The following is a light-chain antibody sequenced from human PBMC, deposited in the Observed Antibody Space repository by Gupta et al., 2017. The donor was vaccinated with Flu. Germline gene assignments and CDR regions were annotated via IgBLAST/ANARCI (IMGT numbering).Light chain of an antibody. Sequence: EVVLTQSPGTLSLPPGERATLSCRASQSVTSTYLTWYQQKPGQAPRPLIYAASTRATGIPDRFSGSGSGTDFTLTINRLEPEDFAIYYCQQYGDSRYTFGQGTKLEIK. J-gene: IGKJ2*01. CDR3: QQYGDSRYT. CDR1: QSVTSTY. CDR2: AAS. V-gene: IGKV3-20*01.